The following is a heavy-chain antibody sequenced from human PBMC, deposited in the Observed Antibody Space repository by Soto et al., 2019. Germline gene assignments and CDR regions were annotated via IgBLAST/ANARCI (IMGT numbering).Heavy chain of an antibody. V-gene: IGHV3-21*01. CDR3: ARDRQSTPWYAADY. CDR1: GFTFSSYS. J-gene: IGHJ4*02. CDR2: ISGSGGYI. Sequence: PGGSLRLSCEGSGFTFSSYSMNWVRQAPGKGLEWVSSISGSGGYIYYADSVKGRFTIPRDSAKNSLYLQMTSLRDEDTALYYCARDRQSTPWYAADYWGQGSLVTVSS. D-gene: IGHD6-13*01.